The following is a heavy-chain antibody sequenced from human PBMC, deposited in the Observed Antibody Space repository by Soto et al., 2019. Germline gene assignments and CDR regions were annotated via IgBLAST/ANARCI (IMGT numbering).Heavy chain of an antibody. V-gene: IGHV1-3*01. Sequence: ASVDVSCRASRYTFNSYAIHWLRPSPGQRLEWMGWINAGNGNTKYSQKFQVRVTITRDTSASTAYMELSSLRSEDTAVYYCARNVLRFSEWLPTDYWGQGTMVTGSS. J-gene: IGHJ4*02. CDR2: INAGNGNT. D-gene: IGHD3-3*01. CDR1: RYTFNSYA. CDR3: ARNVLRFSEWLPTDY.